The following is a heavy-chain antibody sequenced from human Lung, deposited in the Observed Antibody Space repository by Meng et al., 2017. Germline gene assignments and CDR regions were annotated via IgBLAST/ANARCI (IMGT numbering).Heavy chain of an antibody. Sequence: QLQGSGPGLVKPSGTLSLTCAVSGGSITSSTWWSWVRQTPGKGLEWFGEIFHSGSTNYNPPLESRVTISVDKSKNQFSLKVYSVTAADTATYYCARFDISSSGRGDYWGQGILVTVSS. CDR1: GGSITSSTW. CDR2: IFHSGST. CDR3: ARFDISSSGRGDY. D-gene: IGHD1-26*01. V-gene: IGHV4-4*02. J-gene: IGHJ4*02.